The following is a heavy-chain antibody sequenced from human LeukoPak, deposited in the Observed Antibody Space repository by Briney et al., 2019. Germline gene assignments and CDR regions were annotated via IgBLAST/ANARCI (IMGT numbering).Heavy chain of an antibody. Sequence: GGSLRLSCAAPGFTLSTARMSWVCEAPGEGREWVDNIRQGGSEKYYVDSVKGRFNISRDNDKNSLYLQMNSLRAEDTAMYYCARDSAGNDYWGQGTLVTVSS. CDR2: IRQGGSEK. CDR1: GFTLSTAR. D-gene: IGHD6-13*01. V-gene: IGHV3-7*01. CDR3: ARDSAGNDY. J-gene: IGHJ4*02.